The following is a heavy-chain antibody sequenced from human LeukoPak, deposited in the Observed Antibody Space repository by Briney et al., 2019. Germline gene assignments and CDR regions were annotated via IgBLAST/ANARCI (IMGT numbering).Heavy chain of an antibody. V-gene: IGHV1-2*02. J-gene: IGHJ4*02. CDR1: GYTFAGYY. CDR2: INPNSGGT. D-gene: IGHD2-2*02. Sequence: ASVKVSCKASGYTFAGYYMHWVRQAPGQGLEWMGWINPNSGGTNYAQKFQGRVTMTRDTSISTAYMELSRLRSDDTAVYYCARDLLYCSSTSCYKGGDYWGQGTLVTVSS. CDR3: ARDLLYCSSTSCYKGGDY.